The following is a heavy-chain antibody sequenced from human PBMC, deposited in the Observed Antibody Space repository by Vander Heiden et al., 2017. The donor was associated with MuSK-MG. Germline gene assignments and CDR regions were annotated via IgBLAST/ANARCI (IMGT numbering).Heavy chain of an antibody. Sequence: EVQLVESGGGVVRPGGSLRLSCAASGFTFDDYGMSWVRQAPGKGLEWVSGINWNGGSTGYADSVKGRFTISRDNAKNSLYLQMNSLRAEDTALYYCARLSYYDSSGSTYAFDIWGQGTMVTVSS. CDR3: ARLSYYDSSGSTYAFDI. CDR1: GFTFDDYG. V-gene: IGHV3-20*04. J-gene: IGHJ3*02. D-gene: IGHD3-22*01. CDR2: INWNGGST.